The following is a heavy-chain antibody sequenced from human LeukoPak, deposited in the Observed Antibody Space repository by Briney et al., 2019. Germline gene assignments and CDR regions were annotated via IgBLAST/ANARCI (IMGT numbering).Heavy chain of an antibody. CDR3: ARLSWISRPGALLWFGELPAYYFDY. V-gene: IGHV4-59*05. CDR1: GGSISSYY. Sequence: SETLSLTCTVSGGSISSYYWSWIRQPPGKGLEWIGSIYYSGSTYYNPSLKSRVTISVDTSKNQFSLKLSSVTAADTAVYYCARLSWISRPGALLWFGELPAYYFDYWGQGTLVTVSS. J-gene: IGHJ4*02. CDR2: IYYSGST. D-gene: IGHD3-10*01.